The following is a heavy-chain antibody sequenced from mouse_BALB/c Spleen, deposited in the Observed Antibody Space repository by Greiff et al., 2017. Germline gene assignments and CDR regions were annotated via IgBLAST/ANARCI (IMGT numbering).Heavy chain of an antibody. D-gene: IGHD1-1*01. CDR3: TRGIYYYGSSYWDY. CDR2: INPSNGGT. J-gene: IGHJ2*01. Sequence: VKLQESGAELVKPGASVKLSCKASGYTFTSYYMYWVKQRPGQGLEWIGEINPSNGGTNFNEKFKSKATLTVDKSSSTAYMQLSSLTSEDSAVYYCTRGIYYYGSSYWDYWGQGTTLTVSS. V-gene: IGHV1S81*02. CDR1: GYTFTSYY.